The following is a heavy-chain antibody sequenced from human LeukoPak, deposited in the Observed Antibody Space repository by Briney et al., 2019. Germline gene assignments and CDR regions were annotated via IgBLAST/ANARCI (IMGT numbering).Heavy chain of an antibody. V-gene: IGHV3-30*18. J-gene: IGHJ6*02. CDR1: GFTFSSYW. CDR2: ISYDGSNK. Sequence: GGSLRLSCAASGFTFSSYWMSWVRQAPGKGLEWVAVISYDGSNKYYADSVKGRFTISRDNSKNTLYLQMNSLRAEDTAVYYCAKDRHGSGDHGMDVWGQGTTVTVSS. D-gene: IGHD3-10*01. CDR3: AKDRHGSGDHGMDV.